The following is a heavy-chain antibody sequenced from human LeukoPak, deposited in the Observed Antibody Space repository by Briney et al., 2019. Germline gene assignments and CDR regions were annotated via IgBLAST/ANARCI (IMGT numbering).Heavy chain of an antibody. J-gene: IGHJ2*01. V-gene: IGHV1-46*01. CDR2: INPSGGST. CDR3: ARANSYYYDSSGYRGWYLDL. D-gene: IGHD3-22*01. CDR1: GYTFTSYY. Sequence: GASVKVSCKASGYTFTSYYTHWVRQAPGQGLEWMGIINPSGGSTSYAQKFQGRVTMTRDTSTSTVYMELSSLRSEDTAVYYCARANSYYYDSSGYRGWYLDLWGRGTLVTVSS.